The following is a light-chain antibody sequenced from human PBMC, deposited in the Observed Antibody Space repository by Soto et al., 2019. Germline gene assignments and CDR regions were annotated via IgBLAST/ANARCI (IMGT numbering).Light chain of an antibody. Sequence: EIVLTQSPATLSLSPGERATLSCRASQSVGTYFAWYQQKPGQAPRLLIYDSSNRATGIPARFSGSGSGTDFTLTISSLEREDFAVYCCQQRSDWPSTFGGGTKVEIK. CDR1: QSVGTY. J-gene: IGKJ4*01. CDR2: DSS. V-gene: IGKV3-11*01. CDR3: QQRSDWPST.